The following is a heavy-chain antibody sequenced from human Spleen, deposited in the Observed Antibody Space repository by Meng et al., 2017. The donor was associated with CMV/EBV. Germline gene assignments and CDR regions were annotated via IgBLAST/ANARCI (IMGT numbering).Heavy chain of an antibody. V-gene: IGHV3-23*01. CDR3: TTDKRPLHYADYVGENAFHI. CDR1: GFNFANYA. J-gene: IGHJ3*02. Sequence: GESLKISCAASGFNFANYAMTWVRQAPGKGLEWVSTITPGVRTHYADSVKGRFTISRDISKNTLHLQMNSLKTEDTAVYYCTTDKRPLHYADYVGENAFHIWGQGTMVTVS. CDR2: ITPGVRT. D-gene: IGHD4-17*01.